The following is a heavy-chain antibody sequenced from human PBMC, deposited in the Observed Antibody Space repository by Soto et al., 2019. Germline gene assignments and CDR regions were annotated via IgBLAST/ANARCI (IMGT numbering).Heavy chain of an antibody. CDR2: ISSNGVGT. V-gene: IGHV3-64*01. Sequence: GGSLRLSSAASGFTLRSYAMDWVRQAPGKGLEYVSGISSNGVGTYYANSVQGRFTISRDNSKNTVYLQMGSLRPEDMAVYYCARRARPDFYYMDVWGKGTTVTVSS. D-gene: IGHD6-6*01. J-gene: IGHJ6*03. CDR3: ARRARPDFYYMDV. CDR1: GFTLRSYA.